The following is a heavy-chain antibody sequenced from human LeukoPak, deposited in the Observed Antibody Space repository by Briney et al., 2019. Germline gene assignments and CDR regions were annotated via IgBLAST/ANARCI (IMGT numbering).Heavy chain of an antibody. CDR3: ARYLNSGPADY. Sequence: GGSLRLSCAASEFTFSSYWMSWVRQAPGKGLEWVANIKQDGSEKYYVASVKGRFIISRDNAKNSLYLQMNSLRAEDTAVYYCARYLNSGPADYWGQGSLVTVSS. J-gene: IGHJ4*02. CDR1: EFTFSSYW. D-gene: IGHD6-19*01. CDR2: IKQDGSEK. V-gene: IGHV3-7*01.